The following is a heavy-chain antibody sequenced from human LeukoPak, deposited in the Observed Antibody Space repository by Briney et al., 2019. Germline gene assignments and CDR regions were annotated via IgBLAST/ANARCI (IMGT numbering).Heavy chain of an antibody. J-gene: IGHJ2*01. Sequence: SETLSLTCTVPGGSISSYYWGWIRQPPGKGLEWIAYVHSIGYTNYNPSLKSRVTISMNTSKDQFSLKLISVTAADTAVYYCARHITDSGSAFDLWGRGTLVTVSS. CDR1: GGSISSYY. CDR2: VHSIGYT. D-gene: IGHD3-10*01. CDR3: ARHITDSGSAFDL. V-gene: IGHV4-59*08.